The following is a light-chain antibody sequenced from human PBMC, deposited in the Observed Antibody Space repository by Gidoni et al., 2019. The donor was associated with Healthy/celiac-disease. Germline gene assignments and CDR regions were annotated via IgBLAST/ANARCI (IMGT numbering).Light chain of an antibody. Sequence: SALTQPASVSGSPGQSITISCTGARSDVGGYNYVSLYPQHPGKAPKLMIYDVSNRPSGVSKRFSGSKSGNTASLTISGLQAEDEADYYCSSYTSSTTLVFGGGTKLTVL. V-gene: IGLV2-14*03. CDR1: RSDVGGYNY. CDR2: DVS. J-gene: IGLJ3*02. CDR3: SSYTSSTTLV.